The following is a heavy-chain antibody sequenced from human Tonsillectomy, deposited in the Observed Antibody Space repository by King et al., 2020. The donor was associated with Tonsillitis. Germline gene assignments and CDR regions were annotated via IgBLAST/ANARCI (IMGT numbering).Heavy chain of an antibody. CDR1: GFTFSNYG. CDR3: ATDGYSSGWFLDY. CDR2: ISYDGSNK. D-gene: IGHD6-19*01. J-gene: IGHJ4*02. V-gene: IGHV3-33*05. Sequence: VQLVESGGGVVQPGRSLRLSCAASGFTFSNYGMHWVRQAPGKGLEWVAVISYDGSNKYYADSVKGRFTISRDNSKNTLYLQMNSLRAEDTAVYYCATDGYSSGWFLDYWGQGTLVTVSS.